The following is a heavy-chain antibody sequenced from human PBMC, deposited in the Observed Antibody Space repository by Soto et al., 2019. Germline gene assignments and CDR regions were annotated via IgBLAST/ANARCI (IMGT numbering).Heavy chain of an antibody. V-gene: IGHV4-59*01. CDR2: IYYSGST. CDR3: ARASLPRSGHDY. D-gene: IGHD3-10*01. Sequence: PSETLSLTCTVSGGSISSYYWSWIRQPPGKGLEWIGYIYYSGSTNYNPSLKSRVTISVDTSKNQFSLKLSSVTAADTAVYYCARASLPRSGHDYWGQGNLVTVSS. J-gene: IGHJ4*02. CDR1: GGSISSYY.